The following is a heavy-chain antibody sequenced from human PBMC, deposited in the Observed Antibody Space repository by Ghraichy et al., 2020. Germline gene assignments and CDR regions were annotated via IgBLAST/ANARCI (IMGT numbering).Heavy chain of an antibody. J-gene: IGHJ5*02. D-gene: IGHD3-3*01. CDR2: ITWNGDSI. CDR3: AKDTLRRGPSNWFDP. CDR1: GFTFDDYA. Sequence: GGSLRLSCAASGFTFDDYAMHWVRQAPGKGLEWVSGITWNGDSIGYADSVKGRFTISRDNAKNSLYLLMNNLRTEDTALYYCAKDTLRRGPSNWFDPWGQGTLVTVSS. V-gene: IGHV3-9*01.